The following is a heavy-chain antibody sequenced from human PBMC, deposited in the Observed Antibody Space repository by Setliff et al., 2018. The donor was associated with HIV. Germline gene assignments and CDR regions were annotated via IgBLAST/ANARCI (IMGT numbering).Heavy chain of an antibody. D-gene: IGHD3-10*01. CDR3: AKDRNYASGSWAYYFDY. V-gene: IGHV3-30*18. Sequence: GGSLRLSCAASGFTFSGNAMHWVRQAPGKGLEWVAVISYDGSNKYYADSVKGRFTISRDNSKNTLYLQMNSLRAEDTAVYYCAKDRNYASGSWAYYFDYWGQGTLVTVSS. CDR1: GFTFSGNA. CDR2: ISYDGSNK. J-gene: IGHJ4*02.